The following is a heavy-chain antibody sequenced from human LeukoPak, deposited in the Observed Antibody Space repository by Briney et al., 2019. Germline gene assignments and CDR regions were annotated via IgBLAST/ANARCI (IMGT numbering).Heavy chain of an antibody. J-gene: IGHJ2*01. Sequence: PGGSLRLSCAASGFTFSNYWMHRVRQAPGKGLEWVASISWNSGDIVHADSVKGRFTISRDNAKNSLYLQMDSLRTEDTALYYCVKSGGYATAIRYFDLWGRGTLVTVSS. CDR2: ISWNSGDI. CDR3: VKSGGYATAIRYFDL. CDR1: GFTFSNYW. D-gene: IGHD2-21*02. V-gene: IGHV3-9*01.